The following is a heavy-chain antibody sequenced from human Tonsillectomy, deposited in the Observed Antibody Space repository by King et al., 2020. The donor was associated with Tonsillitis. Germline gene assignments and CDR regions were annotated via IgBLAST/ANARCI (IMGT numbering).Heavy chain of an antibody. CDR3: ARGRRGDSGGYYKNLYWNY. V-gene: IGHV4-59*01. J-gene: IGHJ4*02. CDR1: GGSISSYY. D-gene: IGHD3-22*01. Sequence: QLQESGPGLVKPSETLSLTCTVSGGSISSYYWSWIRQPPGKGLEWIGYIYYSGGTNYNPSLKSRVTISVDTSKNHFSLKLSSVTAADTAVYYCARGRRGDSGGYYKNLYWNYWGQGTLVTVSS. CDR2: IYYSGGT.